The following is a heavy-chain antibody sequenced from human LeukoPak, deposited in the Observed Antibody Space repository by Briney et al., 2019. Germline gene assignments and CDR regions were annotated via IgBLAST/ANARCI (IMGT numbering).Heavy chain of an antibody. Sequence: GGSLRLSCATSGFTFSSYAISWVRQAPGKGLEWVSAISGNGVSTYYADSVKGRFIISRDNSKNTMYLQMNSLRAEDTAVFYCAKGSQKIDYWGQGTLVTVSS. CDR2: ISGNGVST. CDR3: AKGSQKIDY. CDR1: GFTFSSYA. J-gene: IGHJ4*02. V-gene: IGHV3-23*01.